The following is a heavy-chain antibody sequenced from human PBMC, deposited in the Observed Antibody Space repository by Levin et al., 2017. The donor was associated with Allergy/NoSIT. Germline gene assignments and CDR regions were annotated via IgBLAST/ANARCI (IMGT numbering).Heavy chain of an antibody. Sequence: LRLSCTVSGGSISSGSYYWNWIRQPAGKGLEWIGRMYSTGNTDYNPSLRSRVTISVDTSKNQFSLKVNSVTAADTAVYYCAREAVVPAAPRYYYYGMDVWGQGTTVTVSS. D-gene: IGHD2-2*01. CDR2: MYSTGNT. CDR3: AREAVVPAAPRYYYYGMDV. CDR1: GGSISSGSYY. J-gene: IGHJ6*02. V-gene: IGHV4-61*02.